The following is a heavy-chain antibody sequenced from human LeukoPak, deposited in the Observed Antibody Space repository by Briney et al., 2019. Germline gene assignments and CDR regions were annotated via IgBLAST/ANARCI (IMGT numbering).Heavy chain of an antibody. V-gene: IGHV3-23*01. D-gene: IGHD4-17*01. CDR1: GLTFSNYA. CDR3: SKDPNGDYVGAFDM. CDR2: ITGSGRGT. Sequence: PGGSLTPSCTASGLTFSNYATTWVRQAPGKGLEWVSSITGSGRGTYYADSVKGRFSVSRDNSQNTVFLHMNSLRADDTALYYCSKDPNGDYVGAFDMWGPGTMVTVSS. J-gene: IGHJ3*02.